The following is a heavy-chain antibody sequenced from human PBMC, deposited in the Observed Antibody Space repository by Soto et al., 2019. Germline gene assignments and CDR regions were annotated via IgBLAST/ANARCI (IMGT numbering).Heavy chain of an antibody. Sequence: QVQLVESGGGVVQPGRSLRLSCAASGFTFSSYGMHWVRQAPGKGLEWVAVISYDGSNKYYADSVKGRFTISRDNSKNTLYLQMNSLRAEDTAVYYCEKDRFSIAVAAPFDYWGQGTLVTVSS. J-gene: IGHJ4*02. CDR3: EKDRFSIAVAAPFDY. D-gene: IGHD6-19*01. CDR1: GFTFSSYG. CDR2: ISYDGSNK. V-gene: IGHV3-30*18.